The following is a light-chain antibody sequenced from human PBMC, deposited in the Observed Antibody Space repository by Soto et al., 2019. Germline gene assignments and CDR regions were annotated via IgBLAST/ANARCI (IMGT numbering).Light chain of an antibody. V-gene: IGKV2-28*01. J-gene: IGKJ3*01. CDR3: TQTLETPPFT. Sequence: EIVLTQSPLSLPVTPGEPASISCRSSQSLLHSNGHTYLDWYLQKPGQSPQPLTYLGSSRASGVPERISGSGSDTDFTLKISRVEAEDVGVYYCTQTLETPPFTVRPGNKVQIK. CDR2: LGS. CDR1: QSLLHSNGHTY.